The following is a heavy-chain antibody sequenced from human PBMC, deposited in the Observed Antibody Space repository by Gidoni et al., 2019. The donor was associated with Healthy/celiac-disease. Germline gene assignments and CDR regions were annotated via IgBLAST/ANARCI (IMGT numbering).Heavy chain of an antibody. V-gene: IGHV2-5*02. J-gene: IGHJ4*02. CDR1: AFSPRTSGVG. CDR3: AHTAPRILTGYPYFDY. CDR2: IFWDDDK. Sequence: QITLKESGPTLVKPTQTLTLTCTFSAFSPRTSGVGVGWIRQPPGKALEWLALIFWDDDKRYSPTLKSRLTITKDTSKNQVVLTMTNMDPVDTATYYCAHTAPRILTGYPYFDYWGQGTLVTVSS. D-gene: IGHD3-9*01.